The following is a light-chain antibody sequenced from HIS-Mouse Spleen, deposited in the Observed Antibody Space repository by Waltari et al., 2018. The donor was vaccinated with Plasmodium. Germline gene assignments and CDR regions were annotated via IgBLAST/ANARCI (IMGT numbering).Light chain of an antibody. J-gene: IGLJ1*01. Sequence: QSALTQPRSVSGSPGQSVTISCTGTSSDVGGYNYVSWYQQHPGKAPKLMIYDVSKRPSVVPGRFSGSKSGNTASLTISGLQAEDEADYYCCSYAGSYTDVFGTGTKVTVL. CDR2: DVS. V-gene: IGLV2-11*01. CDR3: CSYAGSYTDV. CDR1: SSDVGGYNY.